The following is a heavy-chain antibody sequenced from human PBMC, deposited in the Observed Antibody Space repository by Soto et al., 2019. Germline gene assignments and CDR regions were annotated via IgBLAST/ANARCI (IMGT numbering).Heavy chain of an antibody. V-gene: IGHV1-46*03. CDR3: TRAGGSGSIHAYGF. CDR1: GYTFTSYY. D-gene: IGHD3-10*01. Sequence: QIQLVQSGAEVKSPGASLKVSCKASGYTFTSYYMHWVRQAPGQGLEWMGIINPSGGSTNYAQKFEGRATMSSDTSTGTFYLELTSLNSAVSALYYWTRAGGSGSIHAYGFWGQGTLVTVSS. J-gene: IGHJ4*02. CDR2: INPSGGST.